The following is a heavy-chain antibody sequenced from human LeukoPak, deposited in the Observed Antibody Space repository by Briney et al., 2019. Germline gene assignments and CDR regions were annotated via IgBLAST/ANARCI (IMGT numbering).Heavy chain of an antibody. V-gene: IGHV3-23*01. CDR1: GFTFSTFA. J-gene: IGHJ4*02. CDR2: IFPSGGEI. CDR3: ATYRQVLLPFES. Sequence: GGSLRLSCAASGFTFSTFAMVWVRQPPGKGLEWVSSIFPSGGEIHYADSVRGRFTISRDNSKSTLSLQMNSLRAEDTAIYYCATYRQVLLPFESWGQGTLVTVSS. D-gene: IGHD2-8*02.